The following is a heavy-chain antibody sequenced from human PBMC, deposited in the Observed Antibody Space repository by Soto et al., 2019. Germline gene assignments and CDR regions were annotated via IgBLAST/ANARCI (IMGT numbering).Heavy chain of an antibody. V-gene: IGHV1-69*01. J-gene: IGHJ6*02. CDR1: GGTFSSYA. CDR3: AISQWPERRTLYYYGMDV. D-gene: IGHD6-19*01. CDR2: IIPIFGTA. Sequence: QVQLVQSGAEVKKPGSSVKVSCKASGGTFSSYAISWVRQAPGQGLEWMGGIIPIFGTANYAQKFQGRVTITADESTSTAYMELSSLRSEDTAVYYCAISQWPERRTLYYYGMDVWGQGTTVTVSS.